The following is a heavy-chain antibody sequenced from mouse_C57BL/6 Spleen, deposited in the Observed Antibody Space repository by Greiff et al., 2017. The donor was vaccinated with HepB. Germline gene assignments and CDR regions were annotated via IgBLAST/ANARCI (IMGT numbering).Heavy chain of an antibody. Sequence: EVKLVESGPGLVKPSQSLSLTCSVTGYSITSGYYWNWIRQFPGNKLEWMGYISYDGSNNYNPSLKNRISITRDTSKNQFFLKLNSVTTEDTATYYCARETYYYGSSYYFDYWGQGTTLTVSS. V-gene: IGHV3-6*01. J-gene: IGHJ2*01. CDR2: ISYDGSN. CDR1: GYSITSGYY. D-gene: IGHD1-1*01. CDR3: ARETYYYGSSYYFDY.